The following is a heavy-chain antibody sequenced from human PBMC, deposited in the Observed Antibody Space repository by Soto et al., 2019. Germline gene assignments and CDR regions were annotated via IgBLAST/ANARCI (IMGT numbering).Heavy chain of an antibody. J-gene: IGHJ5*02. CDR3: ARDFSYCSSTSCGGGWFDP. Sequence: SETLYLTCTVSGGSISSYYWSWIRQPPGKGLEWIGYIYYSGSTNYNPSLKSRVTISVDTSKNQFSLKLSSVTAADTAVYYCARDFSYCSSTSCGGGWFDPWGQGTLVTVSS. D-gene: IGHD2-2*01. CDR2: IYYSGST. CDR1: GGSISSYY. V-gene: IGHV4-59*01.